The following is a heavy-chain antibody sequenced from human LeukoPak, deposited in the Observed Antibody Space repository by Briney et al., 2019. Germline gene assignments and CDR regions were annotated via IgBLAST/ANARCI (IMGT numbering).Heavy chain of an antibody. CDR2: SGSGGDT. CDR1: GFTFSSRA. V-gene: IGHV3-23*01. J-gene: IGHJ4*02. D-gene: IGHD6-13*01. Sequence: GGSLRLSCAASGFTFSSRAMSWVRQAPGKGLEWVSTSGSGGDTYYPDSVKGRFTISRDNSKNTLYLQMNSLRAEDTAVYYCAKSAAAAGVPFDYWGQGTLVTVSS. CDR3: AKSAAAAGVPFDY.